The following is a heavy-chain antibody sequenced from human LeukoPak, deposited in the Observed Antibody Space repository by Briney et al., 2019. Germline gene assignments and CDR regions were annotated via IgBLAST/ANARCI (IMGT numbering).Heavy chain of an antibody. D-gene: IGHD4-23*01. J-gene: IGHJ4*02. CDR1: GYTLTESS. Sequence: ASVKVSCKVSGYTLTESSMHWVRQAPGKGLEWMGGFDPEDGETICAQKFQGRVTMTEDTSTDTAYMELSSLRSEDTVVYYCATALWSRWLMDYWGQGTLVTVSS. CDR3: ATALWSRWLMDY. V-gene: IGHV1-24*01. CDR2: FDPEDGET.